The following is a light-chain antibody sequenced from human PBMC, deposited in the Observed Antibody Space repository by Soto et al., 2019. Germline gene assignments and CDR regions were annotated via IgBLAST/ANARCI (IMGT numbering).Light chain of an antibody. V-gene: IGLV2-14*01. CDR2: DVS. CDR1: SSDVGGYNY. CDR3: TSDTSSSTHSV. J-gene: IGLJ1*01. Sequence: QSALTQPASVSGSPGQSITISCTGTSSDVGGYNYVSWYQQHPGKAPKLMIYDVSNRPSGVSSRFSGSKSGNTATLTISGLQAEDDADYYCTSDTSSSTHSVFGTGTKLTVL.